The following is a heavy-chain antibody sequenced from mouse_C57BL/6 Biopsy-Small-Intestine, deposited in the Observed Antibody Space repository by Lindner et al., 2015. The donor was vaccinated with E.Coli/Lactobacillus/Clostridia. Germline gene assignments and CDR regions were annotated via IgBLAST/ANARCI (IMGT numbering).Heavy chain of an antibody. D-gene: IGHD1-1*01. Sequence: SVKVSCKASGYTFTEYAIHWLRQAPGQRLEWMTWMNPGTGGSQFSQKLRGRISIVTDTSANKVFMHLSSLTSDDTAVYYCAREDGGRFDYWGQGTLVTVSS. CDR1: GYTFTEYA. J-gene: IGHJ3*01. CDR2: MNPGTGGS. V-gene: IGHV1-84*02. CDR3: AREDGGRFDY.